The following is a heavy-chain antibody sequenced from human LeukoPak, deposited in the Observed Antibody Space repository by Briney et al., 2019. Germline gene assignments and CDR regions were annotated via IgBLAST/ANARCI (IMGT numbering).Heavy chain of an antibody. V-gene: IGHV3-23*01. Sequence: GGSLRLSCAASGFTFSSYAMSWVRQAPGKGLEWVSAIRGSGGSTYYADSVKGRFTISRDNSKNTLYLQMNSLRAEDTAVYYCAKSPSGFPVRLAIDIWGQGTMVTVSS. CDR3: AKSPSGFPVRLAIDI. CDR2: IRGSGGST. CDR1: GFTFSSYA. D-gene: IGHD6-19*01. J-gene: IGHJ3*02.